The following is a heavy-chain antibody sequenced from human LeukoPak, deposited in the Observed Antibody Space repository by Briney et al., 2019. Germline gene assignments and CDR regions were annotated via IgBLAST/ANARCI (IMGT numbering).Heavy chain of an antibody. V-gene: IGHV3-21*01. J-gene: IGHJ4*02. CDR1: GFTFGSYS. Sequence: GSLRLSCAASGFTFGSYSMNWVRQAPGKGLEWVSSISSSSSYIYYADSVKGRFTISRDNAKNSLYLQMNSLRAEDTAVYYCARDMAGTKYDYWGQGTLVTVSS. D-gene: IGHD1-7*01. CDR3: ARDMAGTKYDY. CDR2: ISSSSSYI.